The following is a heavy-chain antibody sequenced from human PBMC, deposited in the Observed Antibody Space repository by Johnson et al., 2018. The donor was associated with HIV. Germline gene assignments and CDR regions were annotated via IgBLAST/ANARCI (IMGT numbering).Heavy chain of an antibody. V-gene: IGHV3-13*01. J-gene: IGHJ3*02. CDR3: SRVGAVAGLYSI. Sequence: EVQLVESGGGLVQPGGSLRLSCAASGFTFSNYDMHWVRQGSGKGLEWVSGIGTAGDTHYPGSVKGRFTISRENAKNSLYLQMNSLRAEDTALYYCSRVGAVAGLYSIWGQGTMVTVSS. D-gene: IGHD6-19*01. CDR1: GFTFSNYD. CDR2: IGTAGDT.